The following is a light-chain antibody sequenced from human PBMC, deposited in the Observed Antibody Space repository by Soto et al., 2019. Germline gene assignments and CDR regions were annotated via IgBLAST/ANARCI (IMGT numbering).Light chain of an antibody. Sequence: EIVLTQSPATLSLSPGERATLSCRASQSVSGYLAWYQQKPGQAPRLLIYDASNRATGIPARFSGSGSGTDFTLTISSLDPGDFAVYYCQQRSNWPCTFGPGTTVDVK. V-gene: IGKV3-11*01. J-gene: IGKJ3*01. CDR2: DAS. CDR1: QSVSGY. CDR3: QQRSNWPCT.